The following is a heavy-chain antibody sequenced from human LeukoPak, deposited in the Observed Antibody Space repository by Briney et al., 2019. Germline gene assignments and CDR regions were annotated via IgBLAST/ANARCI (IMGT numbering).Heavy chain of an antibody. J-gene: IGHJ4*02. CDR3: ARVDSGELSLSETFDY. D-gene: IGHD4-17*01. V-gene: IGHV3-48*03. CDR1: GFTFSSYE. Sequence: PGGSLRLSCAASGFTFSSYEMNWVRQAPGKGLEWVSYISSSGSTIYYADSVKGRFTISRDNAKNSLYLQMNSLRAEDTAVYYCARVDSGELSLSETFDYWGQGTLVIVSS. CDR2: ISSSGSTI.